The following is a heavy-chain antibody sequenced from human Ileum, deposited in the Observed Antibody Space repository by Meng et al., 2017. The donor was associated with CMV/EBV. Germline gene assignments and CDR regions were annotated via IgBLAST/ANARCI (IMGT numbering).Heavy chain of an antibody. CDR1: FPFSTYA. D-gene: IGHD3-10*01. Sequence: FPFSTYAMHWVSQAPGKGLEWVAVISYDGANKFYADSVKGQFTISRDNSKSTLNLQMNSLRPEDTAVYYCARDGYNYGSGNYYPASYFDFWGQGTLVTVS. CDR2: ISYDGANK. V-gene: IGHV3-30-3*01. CDR3: ARDGYNYGSGNYYPASYFDF. J-gene: IGHJ4*02.